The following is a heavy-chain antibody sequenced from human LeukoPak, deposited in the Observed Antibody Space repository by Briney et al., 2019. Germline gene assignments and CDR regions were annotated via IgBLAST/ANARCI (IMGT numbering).Heavy chain of an antibody. CDR2: INHSGST. CDR3: ARGSTPDAFDI. CDR1: GGSFSGYY. J-gene: IGHJ3*02. Sequence: NPSETLSLNCAVDGGSFSGYYWSWIRQPPGKGLEWIGEINHSGSTNYNPSLKSRVTISVDTSKNQFSLKLSSVTAADTAVYYCARGSTPDAFDIWGQGTMVTVSS. V-gene: IGHV4-34*01.